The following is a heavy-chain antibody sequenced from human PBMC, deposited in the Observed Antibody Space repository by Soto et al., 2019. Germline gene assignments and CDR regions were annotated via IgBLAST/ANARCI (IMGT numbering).Heavy chain of an antibody. V-gene: IGHV1-69*05. CDR2: IIPIFGTA. D-gene: IGHD1-26*01. CDR1: GGTFSSYA. Sequence: WASVKVSCKASGGTFSSYAISWVRQAPGQGLEWMGGIIPIFGTANYAQKFQGRVSMTRDTSISTAYMDLSSLRSEDTAVYYCARAPVGAHIDYWGQGTLVTVSS. CDR3: ARAPVGAHIDY. J-gene: IGHJ4*02.